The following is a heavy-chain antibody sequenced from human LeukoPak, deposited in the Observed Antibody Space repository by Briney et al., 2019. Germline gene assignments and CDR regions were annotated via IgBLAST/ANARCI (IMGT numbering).Heavy chain of an antibody. CDR2: IRYDGSNK. V-gene: IGHV3-30*02. CDR3: ARADLYYYYYYMDV. J-gene: IGHJ6*03. Sequence: GGSLRLSCAASGFTFSSYGMHWVRQAPGKGLEWVAFIRYDGSNKYYADSVKGRFTISRDNSKNTLYLQMNSLRAEDTAVYYCARADLYYYYYYMDVWGKGTTVTVSS. CDR1: GFTFSSYG.